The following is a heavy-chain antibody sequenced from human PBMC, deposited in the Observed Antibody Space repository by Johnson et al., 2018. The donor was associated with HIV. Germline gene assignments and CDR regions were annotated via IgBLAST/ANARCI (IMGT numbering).Heavy chain of an antibody. CDR2: IYSDEST. CDR1: GFTVSGNY. Sequence: VQLVESGGGLVQPGGSLRLSCGASGFTVSGNYMNWVRQAPGKGLEWVSVIYSDESTYYADSVKGRFTISRDNAKNSLSLQMNSLRAEDTAIYYCARDQWYNWNYVSPDAFDIWGQGTMVTVSS. CDR3: ARDQWYNWNYVSPDAFDI. V-gene: IGHV3-66*01. D-gene: IGHD1-7*01. J-gene: IGHJ3*02.